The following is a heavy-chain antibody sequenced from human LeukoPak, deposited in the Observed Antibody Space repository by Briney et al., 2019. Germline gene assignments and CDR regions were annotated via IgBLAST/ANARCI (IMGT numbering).Heavy chain of an antibody. Sequence: SETLSLTCTVSGGSLSSYFWSWIRQPPGKGLEWIGYIHNSATTNCNPSLKSRVTISLDTAKNQFSLKLTSVTAADTAVYFCARSRGGFGDYGSWFDPWGQGTLVTVSS. CDR1: GGSLSSYF. CDR2: IHNSATT. CDR3: ARSRGGFGDYGSWFDP. D-gene: IGHD4-17*01. V-gene: IGHV4-59*12. J-gene: IGHJ5*02.